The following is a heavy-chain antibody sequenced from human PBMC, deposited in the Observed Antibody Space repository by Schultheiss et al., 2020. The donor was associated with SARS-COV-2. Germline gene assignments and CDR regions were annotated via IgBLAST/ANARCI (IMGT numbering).Heavy chain of an antibody. J-gene: IGHJ4*02. V-gene: IGHV4-39*07. Sequence: LSLTCTVSGGSISSSSYYWGWIRQPPGKGLEWIGYIYYSGSTNYNPTLKSRVTLSVDTSKNQFSLKLSSVTAADTAVYYCARRAAAGPFDYWGQGTLVTVSS. CDR2: IYYSGST. CDR3: ARRAAAGPFDY. CDR1: GGSISSSSYY. D-gene: IGHD6-13*01.